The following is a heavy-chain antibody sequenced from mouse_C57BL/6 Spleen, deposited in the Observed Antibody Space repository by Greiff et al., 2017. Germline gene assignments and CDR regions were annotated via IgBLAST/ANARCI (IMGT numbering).Heavy chain of an antibody. V-gene: IGHV1-47*01. J-gene: IGHJ2*01. Sequence: VQLQQSGAELVKPGASVKMSCTASGYTFTTYPIEWMQQNHGKSLEWIGNFNPYNDDTKYNETFKGKVTLTVEKSSSTVYLELSRLTSDDSAVYYCSRLYDGYFDYWGQGTTLTVSS. D-gene: IGHD2-3*01. CDR1: GYTFTTYP. CDR2: FNPYNDDT. CDR3: SRLYDGYFDY.